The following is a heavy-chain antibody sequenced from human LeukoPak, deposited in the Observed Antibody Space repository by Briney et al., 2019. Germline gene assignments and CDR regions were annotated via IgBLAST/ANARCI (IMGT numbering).Heavy chain of an antibody. CDR2: ISSSSSYI. V-gene: IGHV3-21*01. J-gene: IGHJ4*02. Sequence: GGSLRLSCAASGFTFSSDSMNWVRQAPGKGLEWVSSISSSSSYIYYADSVKGRFTISRDNAKNSLYLQMNSLRAEDTAVYYCARDTVKDIVVVPAAVNLDYWGQGTLVTVSS. CDR1: GFTFSSDS. CDR3: ARDTVKDIVVVPAAVNLDY. D-gene: IGHD2-2*01.